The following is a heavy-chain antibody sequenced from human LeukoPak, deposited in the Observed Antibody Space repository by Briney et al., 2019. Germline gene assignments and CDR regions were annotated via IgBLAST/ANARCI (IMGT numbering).Heavy chain of an antibody. CDR3: AAGGIYSLLDY. Sequence: ASVKVSCKVSGDTLSELTMHWVRQAPGKGLEWMGGFDPGAGEILYAQQFQGRVTMTEDTSTDTAYMELTSLRSEDSGVYFCAAGGIYSLLDYWGKGTLVTVSS. CDR1: GDTLSELT. V-gene: IGHV1-24*01. D-gene: IGHD3-10*01. J-gene: IGHJ4*02. CDR2: FDPGAGEI.